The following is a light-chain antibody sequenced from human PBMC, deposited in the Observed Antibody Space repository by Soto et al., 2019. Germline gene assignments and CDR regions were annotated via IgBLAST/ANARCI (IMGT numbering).Light chain of an antibody. V-gene: IGLV2-14*01. J-gene: IGLJ1*01. CDR1: SSDVGGYDY. CDR3: SSDTSSSTYG. CDR2: EVS. Sequence: QSVLTQPASVSGSPGQSITISCTGTSSDVGGYDYVSWYQQHPVKAPKLMIYEVSNRPSGVSNRFSGSKSGNTASLTISGLQAEDEADYYCSSDTSSSTYGFGTGTKVTVL.